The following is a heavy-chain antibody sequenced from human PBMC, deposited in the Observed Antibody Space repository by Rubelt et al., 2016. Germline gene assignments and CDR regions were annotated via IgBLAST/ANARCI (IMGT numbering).Heavy chain of an antibody. CDR1: GASIRNNH. D-gene: IGHD3-22*01. CDR2: FYYSGST. V-gene: IGHV4-59*01. CDR3: ARTDYDSCGCLDV. J-gene: IGHJ4*02. Sequence: QLQLQESGPGLVKPSETLSLTCTVSGASIRNNHWSWIRQPPGKGLEWIGYFYYSGSTNYNPSLRSRVTISVDTSKNQFTLKLNSVTAAGTAVYYCARTDYDSCGCLDVWGQGTLVTVSS.